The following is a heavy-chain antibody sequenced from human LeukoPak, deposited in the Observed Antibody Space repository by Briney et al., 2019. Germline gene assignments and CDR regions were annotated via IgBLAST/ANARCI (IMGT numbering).Heavy chain of an antibody. V-gene: IGHV4-59*01. CDR2: IYYSGSP. Sequence: SETLSLTCTVSGGSISSSYWSWIRQPPGKGLEWIGYIYYSGSPNYNPSLKSRVTISVDTSKNQFSLKLTSVTAADPAVYYCARTPDYGDYAYFDYWGQGTLVTVSS. D-gene: IGHD4-17*01. CDR3: ARTPDYGDYAYFDY. J-gene: IGHJ4*02. CDR1: GGSISSSY.